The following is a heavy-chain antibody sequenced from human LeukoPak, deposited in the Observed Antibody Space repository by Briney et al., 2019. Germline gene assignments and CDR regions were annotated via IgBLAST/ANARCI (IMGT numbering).Heavy chain of an antibody. CDR2: VYYSGST. CDR3: ARDRGGYGDVFDY. Sequence: SETLSLTCTVSGGPIGNYFWSWIRQPPGKGLERIRFVYYSGSTYYNPSLQSRVTISVDTSKNQVSLKLSSVTGAHTALYYCARDRGGYGDVFDYCGQGTQLTVSS. V-gene: IGHV4-59*06. CDR1: GGPIGNYF. J-gene: IGHJ4*02. D-gene: IGHD4-17*01.